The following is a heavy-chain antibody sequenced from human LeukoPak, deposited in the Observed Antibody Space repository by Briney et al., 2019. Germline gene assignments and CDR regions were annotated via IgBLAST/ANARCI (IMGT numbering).Heavy chain of an antibody. Sequence: GGSLRLSCAVSGITLSNYGMSWVRQAPGKGLEWVAGISDSGGSTKYADSVKGRFTIARDNHKNTLYLQMNSLRAEDTAVYYCAKGVVAATNAAYYGMDVWGQGTTVTVSS. CDR1: GITLSNYG. CDR3: AKGVVAATNAAYYGMDV. CDR2: ISDSGGST. D-gene: IGHD2-15*01. J-gene: IGHJ6*02. V-gene: IGHV3-23*01.